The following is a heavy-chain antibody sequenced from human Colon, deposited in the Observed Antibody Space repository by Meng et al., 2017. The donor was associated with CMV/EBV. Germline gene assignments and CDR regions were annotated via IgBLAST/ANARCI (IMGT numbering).Heavy chain of an antibody. D-gene: IGHD3-10*01. CDR1: GLSITGYA. J-gene: IGHJ4*02. Sequence: CAASGLSITGYAMDWVRQAPGKGLEWVSVISASGYITFYAESVKGRFTIGRDTSKNTVYLQLYSLRAEDTAVYYCAKSPTRSYYFDYWGQGSLVTVSS. V-gene: IGHV3-23*01. CDR3: AKSPTRSYYFDY. CDR2: ISASGYIT.